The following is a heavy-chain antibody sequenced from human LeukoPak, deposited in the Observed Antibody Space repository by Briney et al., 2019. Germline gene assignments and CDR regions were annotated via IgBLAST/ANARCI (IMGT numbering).Heavy chain of an antibody. CDR2: VDWSGGRT. D-gene: IGHD1-26*01. CDR1: GFTFDDYG. J-gene: IGHJ4*02. V-gene: IGHV3-20*04. CDR3: VRSRSYYFDY. Sequence: TGGSLRLSCAASGFTFDDYGMTWVRQDPGRRLEWVSTVDWSGGRTSYADSVKGRFTISRDNAKNSLYLQMNSLRAEDTALYFCVRSRSYYFDYWGQGTLVTVSS.